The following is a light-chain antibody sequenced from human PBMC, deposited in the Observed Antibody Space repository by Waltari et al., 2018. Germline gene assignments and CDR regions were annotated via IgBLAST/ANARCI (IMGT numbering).Light chain of an antibody. J-gene: IGKJ1*01. Sequence: DIQMTQSPSTLPPSVGDRVTITCRASQSIRSWLAWYQQKPVKAPKRLIYKASRLKSGVPSRFSCSGSGTEFTLTISSLQPDDFATYYCQQYNSYPSFGQGTKVESK. CDR3: QQYNSYPS. CDR1: QSIRSW. V-gene: IGKV1-5*03. CDR2: KAS.